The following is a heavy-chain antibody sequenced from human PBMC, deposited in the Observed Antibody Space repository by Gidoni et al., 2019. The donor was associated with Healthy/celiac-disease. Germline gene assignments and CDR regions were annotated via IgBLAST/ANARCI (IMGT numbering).Heavy chain of an antibody. J-gene: IGHJ6*03. CDR3: AGEEYCSGGSCYSRNYYMDV. Sequence: QVQLVQSGAEVKKPGSSVKVSCKASGGTFSSYAISWVRQAPGQGLEWMGGIIPIFGTANYAQKFQGRVTITADESTSTAYMELSSLRSEDTAVYYCAGEEYCSGGSCYSRNYYMDVWGKGTTVTVSS. D-gene: IGHD2-15*01. CDR2: IIPIFGTA. CDR1: GGTFSSYA. V-gene: IGHV1-69*01.